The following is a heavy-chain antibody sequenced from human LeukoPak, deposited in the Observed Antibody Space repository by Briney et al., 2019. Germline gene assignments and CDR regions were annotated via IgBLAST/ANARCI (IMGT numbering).Heavy chain of an antibody. CDR3: ARSAVRGVACDY. J-gene: IGHJ4*02. D-gene: IGHD3-10*01. V-gene: IGHV3-48*01. CDR1: GFTLSGFS. Sequence: GGSLRLSCTASGFTLSGFSMHWVRQAPGKGLEWLSYISTSSRSTYYADSVKGRFTISRDNAKNTLFLDVHSLRPGDSAVYYCARSAVRGVACDYWGQGTLLTVSS. CDR2: ISTSSRST.